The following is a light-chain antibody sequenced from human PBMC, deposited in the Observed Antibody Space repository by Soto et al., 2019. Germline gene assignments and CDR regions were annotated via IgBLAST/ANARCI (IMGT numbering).Light chain of an antibody. V-gene: IGLV2-11*01. CDR1: SFDVVGTYNS. J-gene: IGLJ1*01. Sequence: VLTQPRSVSGSSGQSVTISCTGTSFDVVGTYNSVSWYQQHPGKAPKLMIYDVDKRPSGVPDRFSGSKSAYTASLTISGLQAEDEADYYCCSYAGTYTYVFGSGTKVTVL. CDR3: CSYAGTYTYV. CDR2: DVD.